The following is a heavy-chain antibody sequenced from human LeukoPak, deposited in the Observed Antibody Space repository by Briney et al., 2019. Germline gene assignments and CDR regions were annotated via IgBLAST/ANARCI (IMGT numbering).Heavy chain of an antibody. CDR3: ARDHGSGSYCDY. Sequence: ASVKVSCKASGYTVTTYYMHWVRQAPGQGLEWMGIISPSGGSTTYAQKFQGRVTMTRDTSTSTVYMELSSLRSDDTAVYYCARDHGSGSYCDYWGQGTLLTVSS. CDR2: ISPSGGST. V-gene: IGHV1-46*01. CDR1: GYTVTTYY. J-gene: IGHJ4*02. D-gene: IGHD3-10*01.